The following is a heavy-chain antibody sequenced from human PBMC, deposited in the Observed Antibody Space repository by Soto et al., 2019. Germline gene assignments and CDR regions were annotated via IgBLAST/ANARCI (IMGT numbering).Heavy chain of an antibody. CDR2: ISGSGGRS. D-gene: IGHD3-16*01. V-gene: IGHV3-23*01. CDR1: GFTFSNYA. Sequence: EVQLLDSGGGLVQPGGSLRLSCAASGFTFSNYAMTWVRQGPGKGLEWVSGISGSGGRSYYADSVKGRFTISRDNPKGRLYLQMNSLRAEDTAVYYCAKAYFVWSSEQPYYFDYWGQGTLVTVSS. J-gene: IGHJ4*02. CDR3: AKAYFVWSSEQPYYFDY.